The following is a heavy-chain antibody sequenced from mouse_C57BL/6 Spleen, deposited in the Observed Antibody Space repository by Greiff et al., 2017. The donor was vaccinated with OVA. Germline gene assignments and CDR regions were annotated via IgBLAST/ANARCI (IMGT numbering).Heavy chain of an antibody. V-gene: IGHV1-50*01. CDR2: IDPSDSYT. D-gene: IGHD1-1*01. CDR3: ARYCSSDFDY. J-gene: IGHJ2*01. Sequence: QVQLQQPGAELVKPGASVKLSCKASGFTFTSYWMQWVKQRPGQGLEWIGDIDPSDSYTNYTQKFKGQATLTVDTSSSTAYMQLSSLTSEDAAVYYCARYCSSDFDYWGQGTTLTVSS. CDR1: GFTFTSYW.